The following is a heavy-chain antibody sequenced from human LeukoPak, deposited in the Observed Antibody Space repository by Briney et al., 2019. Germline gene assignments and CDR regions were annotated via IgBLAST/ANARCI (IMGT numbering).Heavy chain of an antibody. CDR3: AKDDLYCSSTSCSNWFDP. J-gene: IGHJ5*02. CDR1: GFTFSSYA. V-gene: IGHV3-23*01. D-gene: IGHD2-2*01. CDR2: ISGSGGST. Sequence: GGSLRLSCAASGFTFSSYAMSWVRQAPGKGLEWVSAISGSGGSTYCADSVKGRFTISRDNSKNTLYLQMNSLRAEDTAVYYCAKDDLYCSSTSCSNWFDPWGQGTLVTVSS.